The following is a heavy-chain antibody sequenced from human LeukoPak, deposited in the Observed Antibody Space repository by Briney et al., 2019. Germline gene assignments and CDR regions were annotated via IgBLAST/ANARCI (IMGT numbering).Heavy chain of an antibody. CDR1: GGSISSYY. J-gene: IGHJ4*02. D-gene: IGHD4-17*01. V-gene: IGHV4-59*01. CDR3: VRVDHDYGDRYFDY. CDR2: IYYSGST. Sequence: PSETLSLTCTVSGGSISSYYWSWIRQPPGKGLEWIGYIYYSGSTNYNPSLKSRVTISVDTSKNQFSLKLSSVTAADTAVYYCVRVDHDYGDRYFDYWGQGTLVTVSS.